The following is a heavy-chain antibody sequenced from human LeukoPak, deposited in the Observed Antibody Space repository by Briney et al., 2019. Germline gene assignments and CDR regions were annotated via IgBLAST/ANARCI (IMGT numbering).Heavy chain of an antibody. V-gene: IGHV1-2*02. CDR3: ARGQRITMVRGVKGYYMDV. D-gene: IGHD3-10*01. J-gene: IGHJ6*03. CDR2: INPNSGGT. Sequence: ASVKVSCKASGYTFTGYYMHWVRQAPGQGLEWMGWINPNSGGTNYAQKFQGRVTMTRNTSISTAYMELSSLRSEDTAVYYCARGQRITMVRGVKGYYMDVWGKGTTVTISS. CDR1: GYTFTGYY.